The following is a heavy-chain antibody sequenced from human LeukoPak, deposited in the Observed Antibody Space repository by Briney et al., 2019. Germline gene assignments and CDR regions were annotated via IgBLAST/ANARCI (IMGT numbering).Heavy chain of an antibody. V-gene: IGHV1-2*02. CDR1: GYTFTGYY. J-gene: IGHJ3*02. Sequence: ASVKVSCKASGYTFTGYYIHWVRQAPGQGLEWMGWINPNSGGTKYAQKFRGRVTMTRDTAITTAYRELNRLRSDDTAVYYCASHLLSLQQLVMGDGFDIWGHGTMVTVSS. CDR2: INPNSGGT. D-gene: IGHD6-13*01. CDR3: ASHLLSLQQLVMGDGFDI.